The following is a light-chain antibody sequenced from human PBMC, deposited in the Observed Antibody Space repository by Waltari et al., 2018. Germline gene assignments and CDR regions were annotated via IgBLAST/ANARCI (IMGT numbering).Light chain of an antibody. CDR1: QSVSS. J-gene: IGKJ4*01. V-gene: IGKV3-11*01. CDR3: QQSTYWPLT. Sequence: EIVLTQSPATLSLSPWERATLPFRASQSVSSLAGSQQKPGQAPRLLIYDASNRATGIPARFSGSGSGTDFTLTISSLEPEDFAVYYCQQSTYWPLTFGGGTKVEIK. CDR2: DAS.